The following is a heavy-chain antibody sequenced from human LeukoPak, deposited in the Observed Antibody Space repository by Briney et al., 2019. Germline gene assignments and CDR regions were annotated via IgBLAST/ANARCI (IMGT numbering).Heavy chain of an antibody. CDR2: INPSGGST. V-gene: IGHV1-46*01. D-gene: IGHD6-19*01. J-gene: IGHJ4*02. Sequence: ASVKVSCKASGYTFTSYSMNWVRQAPGQGLEWMGIINPSGGSTSYAQKFQGRVTMTRDMSTSSVYMELSSLRSEDTAVYYCARGSSRVAVAVYWGQGTLVTVSS. CDR3: ARGSSRVAVAVY. CDR1: GYTFTSYS.